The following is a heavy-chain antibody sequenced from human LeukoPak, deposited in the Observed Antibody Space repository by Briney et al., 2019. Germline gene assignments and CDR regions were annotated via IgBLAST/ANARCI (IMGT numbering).Heavy chain of an antibody. Sequence: GGSLRLSCAASGFTFSSYAMSWVRQAPGKGLEWVSAISGSGGSTCYADSVKGRFTISRDNSKNTLYLQMNSLRAEDTAVYYCARDLGYCSGGSCLPLDYWGQGTLVTVSS. CDR1: GFTFSSYA. CDR2: ISGSGGST. V-gene: IGHV3-23*01. J-gene: IGHJ4*02. CDR3: ARDLGYCSGGSCLPLDY. D-gene: IGHD2-15*01.